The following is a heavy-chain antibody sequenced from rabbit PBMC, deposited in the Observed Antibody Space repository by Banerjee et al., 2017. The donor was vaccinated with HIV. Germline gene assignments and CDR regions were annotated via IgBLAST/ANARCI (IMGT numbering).Heavy chain of an antibody. CDR1: GFSLSSSYY. D-gene: IGHD4-1*01. J-gene: IGHJ4*01. CDR3: ARDLAGVIGWNFNL. V-gene: IGHV1S43*01. Sequence: QSLQESGGGLFQPGGSLALTCKASGFSLSSSYYMCWVRQAPGKGLEWIGCINTNSDSTWYASWVNGRFTITSNTNQNTVDLKMNSLTAADTATYFCARDLAGVIGWNFNLWGPGTLVTVS. CDR2: INTNSDST.